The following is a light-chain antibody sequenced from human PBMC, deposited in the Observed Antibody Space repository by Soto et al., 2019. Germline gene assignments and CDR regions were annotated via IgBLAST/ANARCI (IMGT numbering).Light chain of an antibody. Sequence: QSALTQPASVSGSPGQSITISCTGTSCDVGGYNYVSWYQQHPGKAPKLMIYDVSNRPSGVSNRFSGSKSGNTASLTISGLQAEDEADYYCSSYTSSSPYVFGTGTKVTV. CDR3: SSYTSSSPYV. J-gene: IGLJ1*01. CDR2: DVS. V-gene: IGLV2-14*01. CDR1: SCDVGGYNY.